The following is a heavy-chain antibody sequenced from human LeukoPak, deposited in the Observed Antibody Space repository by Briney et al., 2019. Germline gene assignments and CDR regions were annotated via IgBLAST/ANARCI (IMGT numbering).Heavy chain of an antibody. CDR3: ARIPTIVGAAIDY. Sequence: ASVKVSCKASGGTFSSYAISWVRQAPGQGLEWMGRIIPILGIANYAQKFQDRVTITADKSTSTAYMELSSLRSEDTAVYYCARIPTIVGAAIDYWGQGTLVTVSS. D-gene: IGHD1-26*01. CDR2: IIPILGIA. CDR1: GGTFSSYA. V-gene: IGHV1-69*04. J-gene: IGHJ4*02.